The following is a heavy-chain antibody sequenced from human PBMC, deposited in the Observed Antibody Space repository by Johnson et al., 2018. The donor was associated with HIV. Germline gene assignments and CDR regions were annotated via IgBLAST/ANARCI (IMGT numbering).Heavy chain of an antibody. J-gene: IGHJ3*02. CDR3: AREIPQQWLVRRGAFDI. Sequence: VQLVESGGGVVQPGRSLRLSCAASAFTFSSYAMHWVRQAPGQGLEWVAVISYDGSHKYYAASVPARFTISRDKSKNTLYLQMNSLRAEDTAVYYCAREIPQQWLVRRGAFDIWGQGTMVTVSS. D-gene: IGHD6-19*01. CDR1: AFTFSSYA. V-gene: IGHV3-30*04. CDR2: ISYDGSHK.